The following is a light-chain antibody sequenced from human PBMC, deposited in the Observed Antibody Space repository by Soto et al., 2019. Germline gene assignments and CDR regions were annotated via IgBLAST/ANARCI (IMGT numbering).Light chain of an antibody. J-gene: IGKJ4*01. CDR2: DAS. Sequence: EIVLTQSPATLSLSPGTGATLSCRASQIVASSLAWYQQRPGQAPRLLIYDASDRATGIPARFSGSGSGTDFTLTISSLEPEDFAVYYCQQRCNWPPVTFGGGTKVEIK. CDR3: QQRCNWPPVT. V-gene: IGKV3-11*01. CDR1: QIVASS.